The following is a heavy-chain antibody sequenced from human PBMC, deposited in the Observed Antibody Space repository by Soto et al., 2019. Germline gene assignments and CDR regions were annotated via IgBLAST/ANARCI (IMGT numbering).Heavy chain of an antibody. D-gene: IGHD3-22*01. V-gene: IGHV1-69*13. CDR3: AIGDYDSSGYGGLGWNYFDY. J-gene: IGHJ4*02. CDR2: IIPIFGTA. Sequence: GASVKVSCKASGGTFSSYAISWVRQAPGQGLEWMGGIIPIFGTANYAQKFQGRVTITADESTSTAYMELSSLRSEDTAVYYCAIGDYDSSGYGGLGWNYFDYWGQGTLVTVSS. CDR1: GGTFSSYA.